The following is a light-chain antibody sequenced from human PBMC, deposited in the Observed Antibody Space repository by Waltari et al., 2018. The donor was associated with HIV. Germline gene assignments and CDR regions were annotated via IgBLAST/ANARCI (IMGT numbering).Light chain of an antibody. CDR2: SNN. CDR3: AAWDDSLNGWV. Sequence: QSVPPHPPSAPGSPGQRVPIPCPGPSPTPGRNTVNCYQQLPGTAPKLLIYSNNQRPSGVPDRFSGSKSGTSASLAISGLQSEDEADYYCAAWDDSLNGWVFGGGTKLTVL. CDR1: SPTPGRNT. V-gene: IGLV1-44*01. J-gene: IGLJ3*02.